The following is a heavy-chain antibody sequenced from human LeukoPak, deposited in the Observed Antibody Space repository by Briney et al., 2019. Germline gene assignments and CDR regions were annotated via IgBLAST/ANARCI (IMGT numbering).Heavy chain of an antibody. CDR1: GFSFKTYN. J-gene: IGHJ4*02. V-gene: IGHV3-21*04. CDR3: AKGSGTHFVHDF. CDR2: ISSSSSSI. Sequence: PGGSLRLSCVASGFSFKTYNMNWVRQSPGRGLEWVSSISSSSSSIYYADSMKGRFTISRDNARDSLYLQMNSLRAEDTAVYYCAKGSGTHFVHDFWGQGTLVTVSS. D-gene: IGHD1-26*01.